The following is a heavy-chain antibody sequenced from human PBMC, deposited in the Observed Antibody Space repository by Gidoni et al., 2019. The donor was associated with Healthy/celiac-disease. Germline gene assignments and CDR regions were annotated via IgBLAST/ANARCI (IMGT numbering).Heavy chain of an antibody. CDR3: AREPLYYDSSGVFDY. V-gene: IGHV4-39*02. CDR1: GGSISSSSYY. D-gene: IGHD3-22*01. CDR2: IYYSGST. J-gene: IGHJ4*02. Sequence: QLQLQESGPGLVKPSETLSLTCTVSGGSISSSSYYWGWIRQPPGKGLEWIGSIYYSGSTYYNPSLKSRVTISVDTSKNQFSLKLSSVTAADTAVYYCAREPLYYDSSGVFDYWGQGTLVTVSS.